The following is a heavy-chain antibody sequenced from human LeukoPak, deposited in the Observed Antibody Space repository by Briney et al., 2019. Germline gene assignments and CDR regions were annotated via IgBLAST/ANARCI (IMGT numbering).Heavy chain of an antibody. J-gene: IGHJ4*02. Sequence: HPGGSLRLSCAASGFTFSSYGMHWVRQAPGKGLEWVAVIWYDGSNKYYADSVKGRFTISRDNSKNTLYLQMSSLRAEDTAVYYCAKGWVGFDYWGQGTLVTVSS. CDR1: GFTFSSYG. CDR3: AKGWVGFDY. V-gene: IGHV3-33*06. CDR2: IWYDGSNK. D-gene: IGHD2-15*01.